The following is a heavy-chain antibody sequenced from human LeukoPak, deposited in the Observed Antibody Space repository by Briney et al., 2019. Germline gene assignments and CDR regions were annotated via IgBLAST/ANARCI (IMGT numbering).Heavy chain of an antibody. CDR2: INYSGST. V-gene: IGHV4-59*01. CDR3: ARSPNWNPHWDY. D-gene: IGHD1-1*01. J-gene: IGHJ4*02. CDR1: GGSISSYY. Sequence: SETLSLTCTVSGGSISSYYWSWIRQPPGKGLEWIGYINYSGSTNYNPSLKSRVTISVDTSKNQFSLELSSVTAADTAVYYCARSPNWNPHWDYWGQGTLVTVSS.